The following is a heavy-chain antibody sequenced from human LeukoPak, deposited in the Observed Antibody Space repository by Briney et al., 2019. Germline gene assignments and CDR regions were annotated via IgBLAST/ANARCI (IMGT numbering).Heavy chain of an antibody. V-gene: IGHV3-64*02. J-gene: IGHJ4*02. Sequence: GCLRLSCAAPRYTSRGYTVHCVRETPGRRLEFVSAISSTGGNTYSADTLTSRFTLSRDNSKNTLYLQMSSLRAEDTAVYYCVIVRGYFDSSGTDYWGQGTLVTVSS. CDR3: VIVRGYFDSSGTDY. D-gene: IGHD3-9*01. CDR2: ISSTGGNT. CDR1: RYTSRGYT.